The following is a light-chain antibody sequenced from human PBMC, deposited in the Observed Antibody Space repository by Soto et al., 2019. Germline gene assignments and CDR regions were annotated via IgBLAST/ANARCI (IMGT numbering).Light chain of an antibody. Sequence: EIVLTQSPGTLSLSPGERATLSCRASQSINSRYLAWYQQKPGQAPRLLIYGASSRATGIPDRFSGSGSGTDFTLTISRLEPEDFAVYYCQQCSSSPVFTFGPGTKVDIK. V-gene: IGKV3-20*01. CDR2: GAS. CDR3: QQCSSSPVFT. J-gene: IGKJ3*01. CDR1: QSINSRY.